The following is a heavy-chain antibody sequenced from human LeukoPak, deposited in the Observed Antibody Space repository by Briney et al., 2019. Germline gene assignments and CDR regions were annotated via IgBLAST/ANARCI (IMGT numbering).Heavy chain of an antibody. CDR3: ARGRGYYYGSGSYRPSDFDY. J-gene: IGHJ4*02. D-gene: IGHD3-10*01. Sequence: SETLSLTCTVSGGSISSSSYYWGWIRQPPGKGLEWIGSIYYSGSTNYNPSLKSRVTISVDTSKNQFSLKLSSVTAADTAVYYCARGRGYYYGSGSYRPSDFDYWGQGTLVTVSS. V-gene: IGHV4-39*07. CDR2: IYYSGST. CDR1: GGSISSSSYY.